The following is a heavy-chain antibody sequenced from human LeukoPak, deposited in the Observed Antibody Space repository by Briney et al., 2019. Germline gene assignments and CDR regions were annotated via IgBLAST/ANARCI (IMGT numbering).Heavy chain of an antibody. V-gene: IGHV3-33*01. CDR2: IWYDGSNK. CDR3: ARGDPGYYGSGSYYTNPIDY. Sequence: GGSLRLSCAASGFTFSSYGMHWVRQAPGKGLEWVAVIWYDGSNKYYADSVKGRFTISRDNSKNTLYLQMNSLRAEDTAVYFCARGDPGYYGSGSYYTNPIDYWGQGTLVTVSS. J-gene: IGHJ4*02. D-gene: IGHD3-10*01. CDR1: GFTFSSYG.